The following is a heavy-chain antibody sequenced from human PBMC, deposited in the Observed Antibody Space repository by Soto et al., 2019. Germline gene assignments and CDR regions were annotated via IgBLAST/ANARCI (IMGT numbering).Heavy chain of an antibody. CDR2: IIPIFGTA. V-gene: IGHV1-69*13. D-gene: IGHD5-12*01. Sequence: SVKVSCKASGGTFSSYAISWVRQAPGQGLEWMGGIIPIFGTANYAQKFQGRVTITADESTSTAYMELSSLRSEDTAVYYCAREARGYSGYDEGTFDHWGQGTLVTVS. J-gene: IGHJ4*02. CDR3: AREARGYSGYDEGTFDH. CDR1: GGTFSSYA.